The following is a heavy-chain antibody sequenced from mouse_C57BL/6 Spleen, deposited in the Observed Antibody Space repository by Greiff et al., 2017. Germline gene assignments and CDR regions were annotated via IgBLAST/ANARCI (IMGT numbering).Heavy chain of an antibody. CDR2: ISSGSSTI. CDR1: GFTFSDYG. J-gene: IGHJ1*03. D-gene: IGHD1-1*01. V-gene: IGHV5-17*01. Sequence: EVQVVESGGGLVKPGGSLKLSCAASGFTFSDYGMHWVRQAPEKGLEWVAYISSGSSTIYYADTGKGRFTISRDNAKNTLFLQMTSLRSEDTAMYYCARHDGSSYRYFDVWGTGTTVTVSS. CDR3: ARHDGSSYRYFDV.